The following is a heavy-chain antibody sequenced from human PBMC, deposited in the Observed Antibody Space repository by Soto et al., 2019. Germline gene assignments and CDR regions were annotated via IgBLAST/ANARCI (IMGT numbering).Heavy chain of an antibody. CDR1: GFTFSSYA. J-gene: IGHJ4*02. V-gene: IGHV3-23*01. Sequence: ALRLSCAASGFTFSSYAMSWVRQAPGKGLEWVSAISGSGGSTYYADSVKGRFTISRDNSKNTLYLQMNSLRAEDTAVYYCAKDSGITMIVVVITFFDYWGQGTLVTVSS. D-gene: IGHD3-22*01. CDR3: AKDSGITMIVVVITFFDY. CDR2: ISGSGGST.